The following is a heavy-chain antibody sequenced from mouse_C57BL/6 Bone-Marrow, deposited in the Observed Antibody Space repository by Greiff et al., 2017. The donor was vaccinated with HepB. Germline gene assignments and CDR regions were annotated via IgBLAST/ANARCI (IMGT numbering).Heavy chain of an antibody. D-gene: IGHD3-2*02. CDR1: GYTFTSYG. CDR3: ARRGSGRTVYPFAY. Sequence: QVQLQQSGAELARPGASVKLSCKASGYTFTSYGISWVKQRTGQGLEWIGEIYPRSGNTYYNEKFKGKATVTADKSSSTAYMELRSLTSEDSAVYFCARRGSGRTVYPFAYWGQGTLVTVSA. CDR2: IYPRSGNT. J-gene: IGHJ3*01. V-gene: IGHV1-81*01.